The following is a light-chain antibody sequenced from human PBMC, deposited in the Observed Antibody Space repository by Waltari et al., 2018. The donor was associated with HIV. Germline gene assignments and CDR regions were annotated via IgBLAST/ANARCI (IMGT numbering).Light chain of an antibody. CDR2: EVS. V-gene: IGLV2-23*02. J-gene: IGLJ3*02. Sequence: QSALTQPASVSGSPGQSITISCTGTSSDVGGYNFLSWYQQHPGKAPKLMIYEVSKRPSGVSNRFSGSKSGNTASLTISGLPAEDEADYYCCSYAGSSRVFGGGTKLTVL. CDR3: CSYAGSSRV. CDR1: SSDVGGYNF.